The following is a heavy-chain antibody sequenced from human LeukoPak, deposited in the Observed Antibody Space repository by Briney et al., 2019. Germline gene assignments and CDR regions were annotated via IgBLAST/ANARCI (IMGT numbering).Heavy chain of an antibody. Sequence: SETLSLTCTASGGSISSSTYYWDWIRQPPGKGLEWIGSIYYSGSTYYNPSLKSRVTISVDTSKNQFSLTLTSVTAADTAVYPCASHGRILVAAATRDFDIWGKGTMVTVSS. V-gene: IGHV4-39*01. CDR2: IYYSGST. J-gene: IGHJ3*02. CDR1: GGSISSSTYY. D-gene: IGHD2-2*01. CDR3: ASHGRILVAAATRDFDI.